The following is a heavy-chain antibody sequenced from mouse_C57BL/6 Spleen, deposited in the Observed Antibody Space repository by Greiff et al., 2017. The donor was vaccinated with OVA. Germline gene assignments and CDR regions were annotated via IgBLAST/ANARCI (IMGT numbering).Heavy chain of an antibody. CDR1: GYTLTSYW. V-gene: IGHV1-64*01. Sequence: QVQLQQPGAELVKPGASVKLSCKASGYTLTSYWMHWVKQRPGQGLEWIGMIHPNSGSTNYNEKFKSKATLTVDKSSSTAYMQLSSLTSEDSAVYYCARSDDLYYFDYWGQGTTLTVSS. CDR2: IHPNSGST. D-gene: IGHD2-3*01. CDR3: ARSDDLYYFDY. J-gene: IGHJ2*01.